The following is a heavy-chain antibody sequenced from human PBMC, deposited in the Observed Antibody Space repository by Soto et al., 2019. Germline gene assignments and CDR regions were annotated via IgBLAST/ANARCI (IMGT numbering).Heavy chain of an antibody. V-gene: IGHV3-23*01. D-gene: IGHD4-17*01. CDR3: AKGGGDSLACDMDG. CDR1: GFIFSSSA. CDR2: ISGSGGSI. Sequence: GGSLRLSCSASGFIFSSSAMNWVRQAPGKGLEWVSAISGSGGSIYYADSVKGRFTISRDNSKTTLYLQMDSLRAEDTAVSYWAKGGGDSLACDMDGRGRGSKGT. J-gene: IGHJ6*02.